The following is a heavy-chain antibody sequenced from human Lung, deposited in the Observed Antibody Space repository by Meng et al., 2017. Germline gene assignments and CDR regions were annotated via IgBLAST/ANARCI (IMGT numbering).Heavy chain of an antibody. J-gene: IGHJ4*02. D-gene: IGHD6-13*01. Sequence: QGQLVQSGAEVTKPGASGKVSCKPSGYNFPDYWLHWVRRAPGQGLEWMGRIDPKSGDTHYAQRFQGRVTMTGDTSISTAYMELSGLRSDDTAMYYCARDEDISAAGKLFGDYWGQGTLVTVSS. CDR2: IDPKSGDT. V-gene: IGHV1-2*06. CDR3: ARDEDISAAGKLFGDY. CDR1: GYNFPDYW.